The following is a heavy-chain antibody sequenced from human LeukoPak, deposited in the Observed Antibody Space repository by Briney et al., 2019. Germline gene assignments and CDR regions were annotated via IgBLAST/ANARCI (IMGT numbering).Heavy chain of an antibody. J-gene: IGHJ4*02. CDR1: GFTFSSYA. CDR3: ARILHYYDSSGYFDY. D-gene: IGHD3-22*01. V-gene: IGHV3-30*01. CDR2: ISYDGSNK. Sequence: GGSLRLSCAASGFTFSSYAMHWVRQAPGKRLEWVAVISYDGSNKYYADSVKGRFTTSRDNSKNTLYLQMNSLRAEDTAVYYCARILHYYDSSGYFDYWGQGTLVTVSS.